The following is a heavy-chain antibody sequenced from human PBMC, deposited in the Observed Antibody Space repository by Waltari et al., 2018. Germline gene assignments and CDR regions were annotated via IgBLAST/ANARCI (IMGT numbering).Heavy chain of an antibody. J-gene: IGHJ5*01. CDR1: GFTFNLYS. Sequence: EVQLVESGGGLVQPGGSLRLSCAASGFTFNLYSMNWVRQAPGKGLEWLSHISGSSTNIYYADSVRGRFTVSRDSVKKTLYLQMNSLRADDTAVYYCARLGPGQGNWFDSWGQGTLVTVSS. V-gene: IGHV3-48*01. CDR2: ISGSSTNI. CDR3: ARLGPGQGNWFDS.